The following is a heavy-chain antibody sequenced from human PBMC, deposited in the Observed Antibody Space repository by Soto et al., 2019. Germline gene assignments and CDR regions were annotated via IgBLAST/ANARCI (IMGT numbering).Heavy chain of an antibody. Sequence: PGGSLRLSCAASGFTFSSYAMSWVRQAPGKGLEWVSAISGSGGSTYYADSVKGRFTISRDNSKNTLYLQMNSLRAEDTAVYYCAKDHRITPRTIGWFDPWGQGTLVTVSS. J-gene: IGHJ5*02. V-gene: IGHV3-23*01. D-gene: IGHD1-20*01. CDR1: GFTFSSYA. CDR2: ISGSGGST. CDR3: AKDHRITPRTIGWFDP.